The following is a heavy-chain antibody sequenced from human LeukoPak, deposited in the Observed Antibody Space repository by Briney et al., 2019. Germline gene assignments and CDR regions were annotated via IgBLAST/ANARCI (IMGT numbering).Heavy chain of an antibody. Sequence: SVKVSCKASGGTFSSYAISWVRQAPGQGLEWMGGIIPIFGTANYAQKFQGRVTITADESTSTAYMELSSLRSEDTAVYYCARPTYCSSTSCYAMGLDYYYYYGMDVWGQGTTVTVSS. CDR3: ARPTYCSSTSCYAMGLDYYYYYGMDV. CDR1: GGTFSSYA. D-gene: IGHD2-2*01. V-gene: IGHV1-69*13. J-gene: IGHJ6*02. CDR2: IIPIFGTA.